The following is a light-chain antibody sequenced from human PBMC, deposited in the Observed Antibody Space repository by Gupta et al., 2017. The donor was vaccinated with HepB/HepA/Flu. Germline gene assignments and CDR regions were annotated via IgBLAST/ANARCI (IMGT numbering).Light chain of an antibody. CDR3: QQYQKAPCT. CDR2: DAF. V-gene: IGKV1-33*01. J-gene: IGKJ2*02. CDR1: QDIDNF. Sequence: DIQMTQSPSSLSASVGDRISITCQATQDIDNFLNWYQQKPGKAPRLLIHDAFVLESGVPSRFSGSSSGAKFIFTIQSLQPEDIGTYYCQQYQKAPCTFGQGTKVTIK.